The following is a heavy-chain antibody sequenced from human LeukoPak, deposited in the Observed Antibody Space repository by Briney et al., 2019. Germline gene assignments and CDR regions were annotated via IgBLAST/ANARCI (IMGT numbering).Heavy chain of an antibody. CDR2: IIPIFGTA. D-gene: IGHD3-9*01. J-gene: IGHJ6*02. V-gene: IGHV1-69*13. CDR3: ATPAEDYDILTDAYYYGMDV. Sequence: ASVKVSCKASGYTFSNYGISWVRQAPGQGLEWMGGIIPIFGTANYAQKFQGRVTITADESTSTAYMELSSLRSEDTAVYYCATPAEDYDILTDAYYYGMDVWGQGTTVTVSS. CDR1: GYTFSNYG.